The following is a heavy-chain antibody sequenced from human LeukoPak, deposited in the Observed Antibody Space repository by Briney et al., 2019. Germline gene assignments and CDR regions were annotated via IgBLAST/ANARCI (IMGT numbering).Heavy chain of an antibody. D-gene: IGHD3-3*01. CDR1: GYTFTSYD. J-gene: IGHJ5*02. V-gene: IGHV1-8*03. Sequence: ASVKVSCKAYGYTFTSYDINWVRQATGQGLEWMGWMNPNSGNTGYAQKFQGRVTITRNTSISTAYMELSSLRSEDTAVYYCARAKVDFWSGYLNWFDPWGQGTLVTVSS. CDR2: MNPNSGNT. CDR3: ARAKVDFWSGYLNWFDP.